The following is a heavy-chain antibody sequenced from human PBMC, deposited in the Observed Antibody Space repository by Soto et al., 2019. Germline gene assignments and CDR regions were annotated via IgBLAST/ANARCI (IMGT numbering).Heavy chain of an antibody. CDR2: IYPGDSDT. Sequence: LKISCKGSGHIFSNYWIGWVRQMPGKGLEWMGIIYPGDSDTRYSPSFQGQVTITVDKSINTAYLQWSRLKASDTAIYYCARQRLWGTSGYYYFENWGQGTLVTVSS. D-gene: IGHD3-22*01. J-gene: IGHJ4*02. CDR1: GHIFSNYW. CDR3: ARQRLWGTSGYYYFEN. V-gene: IGHV5-51*01.